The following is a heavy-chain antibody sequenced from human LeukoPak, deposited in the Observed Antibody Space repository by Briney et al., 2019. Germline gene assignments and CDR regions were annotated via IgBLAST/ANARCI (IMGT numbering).Heavy chain of an antibody. Sequence: ASVKVSCKASGHTFTRYYMHWVPQAPGQGLEGMGWINPNSGGINYAQKFQGRVTMTRDTSISTAYMELSRLRSDDTAVYYCAREGSLPPNFDYWGQGTLVTVSS. V-gene: IGHV1-2*02. D-gene: IGHD3-10*01. CDR3: AREGSLPPNFDY. J-gene: IGHJ4*02. CDR1: GHTFTRYY. CDR2: INPNSGGI.